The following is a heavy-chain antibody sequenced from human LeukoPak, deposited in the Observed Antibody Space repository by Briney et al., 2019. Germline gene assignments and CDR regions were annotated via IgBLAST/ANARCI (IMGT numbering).Heavy chain of an antibody. CDR2: ISGSGGST. CDR1: GFTFSSYA. V-gene: IGHV3-23*01. CDR3: AKTPKIRGVSNFDY. J-gene: IGHJ4*02. D-gene: IGHD3-10*01. Sequence: GGSLRLSCAASGFTFSSYAMSWVRQAPGKGLEWVSGISGSGGSTYYADSVKGRFTISRDNSKNTVYLQVNSLRTEDTAVYYCAKTPKIRGVSNFDYWGQGTLVTVSS.